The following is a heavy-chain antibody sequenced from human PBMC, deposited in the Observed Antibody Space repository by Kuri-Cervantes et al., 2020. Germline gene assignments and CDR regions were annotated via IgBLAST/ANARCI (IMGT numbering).Heavy chain of an antibody. Sequence: GESLKISCAASGFTFSSYWMHWVRQAPGKGLVWVSRINSDGSSTSYADSVKGRFTISRDNAKNTLYLQMNSLRAEDTAVYYCARVYYDILTGYYVELDYWSQGTLVTVSS. V-gene: IGHV3-74*01. CDR3: ARVYYDILTGYYVELDY. J-gene: IGHJ4*02. CDR1: GFTFSSYW. D-gene: IGHD3-9*01. CDR2: INSDGSST.